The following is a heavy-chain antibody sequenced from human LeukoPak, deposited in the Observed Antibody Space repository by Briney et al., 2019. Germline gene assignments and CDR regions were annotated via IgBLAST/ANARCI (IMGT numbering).Heavy chain of an antibody. D-gene: IGHD3-22*01. Sequence: ASVKVSCKASGYTFTGYYMHWVRQAPGQGLEWMGRINPNSGGTNYAQKFQGRVTMTRDTSISTAYMELSRLRSDDTAVYYCARGCSGGSCYPPYYHDSSGYPYWGQGTLVTVSS. CDR1: GYTFTGYY. CDR2: INPNSGGT. V-gene: IGHV1-2*06. J-gene: IGHJ4*02. CDR3: ARGCSGGSCYPPYYHDSSGYPY.